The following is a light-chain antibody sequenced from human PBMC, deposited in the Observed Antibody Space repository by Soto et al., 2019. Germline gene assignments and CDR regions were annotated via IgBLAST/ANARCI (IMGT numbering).Light chain of an antibody. V-gene: IGKV3-11*01. CDR1: QSVTNY. CDR3: QQRLNWPPG. J-gene: IGKJ1*01. Sequence: PGERATLSCRASQSVTNYIAWYQQRPGQAPRLLIYDASNRATGVPARFSGSGSGTDFTLTISDLEPADFGLYYCQQRLNWPPGFGQGTKVVIK. CDR2: DAS.